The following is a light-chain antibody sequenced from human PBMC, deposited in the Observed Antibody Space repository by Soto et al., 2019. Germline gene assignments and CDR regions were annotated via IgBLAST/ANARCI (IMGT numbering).Light chain of an antibody. J-gene: IGKJ1*01. Sequence: DTQMTQSPSTLSASVGDRVTITCRASQSISSWLAWYQQKPGKAPKLLIYDASSLESGVPSRFSGSGSGTEFTLTISSLQPDDFATYCCQQYNSYSWTFGQGTKVDIK. CDR2: DAS. CDR1: QSISSW. V-gene: IGKV1-5*01. CDR3: QQYNSYSWT.